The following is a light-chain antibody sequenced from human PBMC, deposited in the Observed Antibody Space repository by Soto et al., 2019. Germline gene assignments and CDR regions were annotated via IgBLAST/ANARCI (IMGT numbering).Light chain of an antibody. CDR3: QQYGTSPLT. CDR1: QSVSSN. Sequence: IVLTQSPGTLSLSPGERATLSCRASQSVSSNLAWYQQKPGQAPRLLIYGASTRATGIPDRFSGSGSGTDFALTIIRLEPEDFAVYYCQQYGTSPLTFGQGTRLEIK. V-gene: IGKV3-20*01. CDR2: GAS. J-gene: IGKJ5*01.